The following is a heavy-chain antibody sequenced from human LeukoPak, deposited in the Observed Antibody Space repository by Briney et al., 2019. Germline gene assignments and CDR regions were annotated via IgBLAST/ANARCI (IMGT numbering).Heavy chain of an antibody. D-gene: IGHD3-10*01. CDR3: TTSLNYYDSGASRRDFDY. J-gene: IGHJ4*02. V-gene: IGHV3-23*01. CDR2: ISDSGGST. CDR1: GFTFRTYA. Sequence: PVGSLRLSSAGSGFTFRTYAMIWVCQALGEGLEWVSAISDSGGSTYYADSVKGRFTISRDNSTNTLYLHIHSLRDEDTAVCYFTTSLNYYDSGASRRDFDYWGQGTLVTVSS.